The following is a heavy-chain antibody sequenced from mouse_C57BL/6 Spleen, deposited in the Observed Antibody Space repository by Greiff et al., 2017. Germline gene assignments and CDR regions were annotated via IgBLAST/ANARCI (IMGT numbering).Heavy chain of an antibody. J-gene: IGHJ2*01. Sequence: VQLQQSVAELVRPGASVKLSCTASGFNIKNTYMHWVKQRPEQGLEWIGRIDPANGNTKYAPKFQGKATITADTSSNTAYLPLSSLTSEDTAIYYCASPNGSSPYYFDYWGQGTTLTVSS. CDR2: IDPANGNT. CDR1: GFNIKNTY. D-gene: IGHD1-1*01. CDR3: ASPNGSSPYYFDY. V-gene: IGHV14-3*01.